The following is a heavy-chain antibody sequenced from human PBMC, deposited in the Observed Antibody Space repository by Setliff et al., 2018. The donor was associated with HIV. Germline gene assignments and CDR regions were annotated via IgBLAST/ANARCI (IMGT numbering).Heavy chain of an antibody. CDR2: ILDKANGYAT. J-gene: IGHJ4*02. Sequence: SSETLSLSCAASGFTFSGSPLHWVRQASGKGLEWVGRILDKANGYATAYAASVKGRFTISRDDSKNTAYLQMSSLKTEDTAVYYCARPQYYYDTSGDDDWGQGTLVTVSS. D-gene: IGHD3-22*01. V-gene: IGHV3-73*01. CDR1: GFTFSGSP. CDR3: ARPQYYYDTSGDDD.